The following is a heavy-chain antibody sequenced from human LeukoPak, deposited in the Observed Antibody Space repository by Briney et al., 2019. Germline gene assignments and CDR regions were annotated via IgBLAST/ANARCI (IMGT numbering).Heavy chain of an antibody. Sequence: KPSETLSLTCTVSGGSISSSSYYWSWIRQPPGKGLEWIGHIYYSGATKYNPSLKSRITISVDTSKNQFSLMLSSVTAADTAVYYCARFGITVVRGGKYYFDYWGQGTLVTVSS. D-gene: IGHD3-10*01. CDR2: IYYSGAT. CDR3: ARFGITVVRGGKYYFDY. V-gene: IGHV4-61*05. J-gene: IGHJ4*02. CDR1: GGSISSSSYY.